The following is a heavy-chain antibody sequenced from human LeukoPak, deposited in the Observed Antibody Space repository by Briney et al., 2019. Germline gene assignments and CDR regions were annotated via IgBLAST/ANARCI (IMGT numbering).Heavy chain of an antibody. CDR3: ARDGHYDILTGYFQD. Sequence: GGSLRLSCAASGFTFSSYSMNWVRQAPGKGLEWVSSISCSGSYIYYADSVKGRFTISRDNAKNSLYLQMNSLRAEDTAVYYCARDGHYDILTGYFQDWGQGTLVTVSS. J-gene: IGHJ1*01. CDR2: ISCSGSYI. V-gene: IGHV3-21*04. D-gene: IGHD3-9*01. CDR1: GFTFSSYS.